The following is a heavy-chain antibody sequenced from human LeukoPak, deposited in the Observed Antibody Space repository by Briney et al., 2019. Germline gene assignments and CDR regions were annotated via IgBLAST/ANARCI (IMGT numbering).Heavy chain of an antibody. Sequence: PSETLSLTCAVYGGSFSGYYWSWIRQPPGKGLEWIGEINHSGSTNYNPSLKSRVTISVDTSKNQFSLKLSSVTAADTAVYYCARVPPFLFPLDAFDIWGQGTMVIVSS. D-gene: IGHD2-21*01. V-gene: IGHV4-34*01. CDR2: INHSGST. J-gene: IGHJ3*02. CDR1: GGSFSGYY. CDR3: ARVPPFLFPLDAFDI.